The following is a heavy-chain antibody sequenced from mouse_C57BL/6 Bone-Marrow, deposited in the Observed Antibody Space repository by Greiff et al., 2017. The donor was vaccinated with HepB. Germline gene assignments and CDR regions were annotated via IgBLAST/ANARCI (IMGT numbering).Heavy chain of an antibody. J-gene: IGHJ3*01. Sequence: QVQLQQPGAELVRPGTSVKLSCKASGYTFTSYWMHWVKQRPGQGLEWIGVIDPSDSYTNYNPKFKGKATLTVDTSSSTAYMQLSSLTSEDSAVYYCARWDSTKVAYWGQGTLVTVSA. CDR2: IDPSDSYT. V-gene: IGHV1-59*01. CDR1: GYTFTSYW. CDR3: ARWDSTKVAY. D-gene: IGHD4-1*01.